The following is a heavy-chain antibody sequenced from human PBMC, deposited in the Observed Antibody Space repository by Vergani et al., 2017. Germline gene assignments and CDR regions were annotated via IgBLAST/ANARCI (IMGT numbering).Heavy chain of an antibody. CDR3: ARSRIYYGAGSPDY. V-gene: IGHV4-59*02. J-gene: IGHJ4*02. CDR2: VSFRGVT. Sequence: QVKLQESRPGLVKPSETLSLTSTVSVASVNSSYWCCIRQHPGKGLEWMWYVSFRGVTLYAPAVKCRITISLNTSSKQFPLYLTSVTAADTAVYYCARSRIYYGAGSPDYWGQGTLVTVSS. D-gene: IGHD3-10*01. CDR1: VASVNSSY.